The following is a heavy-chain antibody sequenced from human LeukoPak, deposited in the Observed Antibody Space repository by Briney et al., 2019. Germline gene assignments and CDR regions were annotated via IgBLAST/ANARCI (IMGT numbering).Heavy chain of an antibody. CDR3: GREDCDATSCYWGIIH. CDR1: GFTFTTYW. J-gene: IGHJ4*02. CDR2: IKPDGGEK. Sequence: PGGSLRLSCTASGFTFTTYWMSWVRQAPGKGLEWVANIKPDGGEKYYVDSVKGRFTISRDNAKNSVYLQMNSLRAEDMAVYYCGREDCDATSCYWGIIHWGQGTLVTVSS. D-gene: IGHD2-2*01. V-gene: IGHV3-7*01.